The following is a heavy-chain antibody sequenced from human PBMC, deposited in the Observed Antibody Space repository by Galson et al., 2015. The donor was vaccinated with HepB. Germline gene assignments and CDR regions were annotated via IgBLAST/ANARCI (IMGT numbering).Heavy chain of an antibody. CDR1: GFTFGDYA. CDR2: IGSKTYGGTT. V-gene: IGHV3-49*03. Sequence: SLRLSCAGSGFTFGDYAMSWFRQAPGKGLEWVGFIGSKTYGGTTEYVASVKGRFIISRDDSKSIAYLQMNSLKTENTAVYYCTRNVFLSEYYYHSCAYHQLDHWGQGTLVTVSS. CDR3: TRNVFLSEYYYHSCAYHQLDH. J-gene: IGHJ4*02. D-gene: IGHD3-22*01.